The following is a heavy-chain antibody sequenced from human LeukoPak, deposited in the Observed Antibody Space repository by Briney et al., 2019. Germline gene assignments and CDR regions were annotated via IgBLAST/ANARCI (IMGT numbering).Heavy chain of an antibody. CDR1: GFTFSSYW. J-gene: IGHJ4*02. V-gene: IGHV3-7*01. CDR3: ARDFITMVRGGNY. D-gene: IGHD3-10*01. CDR2: IKQDGSEK. Sequence: GGSLRLSCAASGFTFSSYWRSWVRLARGKGLEWVASIKQDGSEKYYVDSVKGRFTISRDNSKNSLYLQMNSLRSEETAVYYCARDFITMVRGGNYLRQGTQVTVSS.